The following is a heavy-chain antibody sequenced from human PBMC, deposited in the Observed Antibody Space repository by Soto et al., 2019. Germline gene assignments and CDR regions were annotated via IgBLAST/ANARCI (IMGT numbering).Heavy chain of an antibody. Sequence: EVQLLASGGGLVQPGGSLRLSCEASGFSFDSYAMTWVRQAPGKGLEWVSIISVSGDTVYYADSAKGRFSISRDNFQRTLWLQMDSLGVEDTSIYYCAKDSTVDPQWYFVYWGQWTLVTVSS. J-gene: IGHJ4*02. CDR1: GFSFDSYA. D-gene: IGHD6-19*01. V-gene: IGHV3-23*01. CDR2: ISVSGDTV. CDR3: AKDSTVDPQWYFVY.